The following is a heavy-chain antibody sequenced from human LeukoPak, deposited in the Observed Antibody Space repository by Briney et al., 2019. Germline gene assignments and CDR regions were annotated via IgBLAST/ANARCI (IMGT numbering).Heavy chain of an antibody. V-gene: IGHV4-59*12. D-gene: IGHD3-22*01. J-gene: IGHJ3*02. Sequence: SETLSLTCTVSGGSISNNYWNWIRLPPGKGLEWIGYIYYTGSTHYNPSLKSRVTISVDTSKNQFSLKLSSVTAADTAVYYCARVRASYYDSSDHPKAFDIWGQGTMVTVSS. CDR1: GGSISNNY. CDR2: IYYTGST. CDR3: ARVRASYYDSSDHPKAFDI.